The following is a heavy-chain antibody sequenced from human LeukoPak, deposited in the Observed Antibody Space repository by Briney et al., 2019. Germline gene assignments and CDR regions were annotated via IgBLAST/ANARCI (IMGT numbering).Heavy chain of an antibody. D-gene: IGHD3-9*01. J-gene: IGHJ4*02. CDR2: IYYSGTT. CDR1: GGSISSGDYY. Sequence: PSQTLSLTCSVSGGSISSGDYYWSWIRQPPGKGLEWIGHIYYSGTTDYNPTPRSRVSISLDTSKNQFSLKLRSVTAADTAVYYCARDRYFIGFDYWGQGTLVTVSS. CDR3: ARDRYFIGFDY. V-gene: IGHV4-30-4*01.